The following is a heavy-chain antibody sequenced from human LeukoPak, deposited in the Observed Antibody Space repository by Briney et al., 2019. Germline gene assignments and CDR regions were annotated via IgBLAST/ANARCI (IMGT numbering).Heavy chain of an antibody. Sequence: GGSLRLSCAASGFTFSNYAMSWARQAPGKGLKWVSAISGSGGSTYYADSVKGRFTISRDNSKNTLYLQMNSLRAEDTAVYYCTKGTIWLPFDYWGQGTLVTVPS. D-gene: IGHD5-18*01. CDR3: TKGTIWLPFDY. CDR2: ISGSGGST. CDR1: GFTFSNYA. V-gene: IGHV3-23*01. J-gene: IGHJ4*02.